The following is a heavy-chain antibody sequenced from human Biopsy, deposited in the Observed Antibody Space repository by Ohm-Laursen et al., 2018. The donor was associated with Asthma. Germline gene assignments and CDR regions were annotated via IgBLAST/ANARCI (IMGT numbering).Heavy chain of an antibody. J-gene: IGHJ4*02. CDR3: TRHNDY. V-gene: IGHV2-70*04. D-gene: IGHD1-14*01. Sequence: PQTLTLTGSFSGFSLSSSGANVNWIRQPPGKALEWLARIDWEEDKFYSTSLRTRLTISKRSSEDQVVLTMTNMGPVDTATYYCTRHNDYWGPGILVTVSS. CDR1: GFSLSSSGAN. CDR2: IDWEEDK.